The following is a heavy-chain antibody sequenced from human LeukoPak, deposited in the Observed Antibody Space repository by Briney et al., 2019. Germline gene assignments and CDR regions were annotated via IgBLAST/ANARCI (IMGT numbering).Heavy chain of an antibody. CDR2: IWYDGSKE. Sequence: TGGSLRLSCVASGFTFSTHGMHWVRQAPGKGLEWVAIIWYDGSKELYADSVKGRFTISRDNSRNSLYLQMNSLRAEDTAVYYCASPYYYDSSGYYRAFDYWGQGTLVTVSS. CDR3: ASPYYYDSSGYYRAFDY. D-gene: IGHD3-22*01. J-gene: IGHJ4*02. CDR1: GFTFSTHG. V-gene: IGHV3-33*01.